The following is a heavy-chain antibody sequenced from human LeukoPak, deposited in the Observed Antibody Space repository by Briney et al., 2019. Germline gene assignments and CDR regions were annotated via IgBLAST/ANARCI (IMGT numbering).Heavy chain of an antibody. CDR1: GGSISSGGYS. D-gene: IGHD3-22*01. Sequence: PSETLSLTCAVSGGSISSGGYSWSWIRQPPGKGLEWIGYIYHSGSTYYNPSLKSRVTISVDRSKNQFSLKLSSVTAADTAVYYCARDRVESSGYYYYYGIDVWGQGTTVTVSS. V-gene: IGHV4-30-2*01. CDR3: ARDRVESSGYYYYYGIDV. CDR2: IYHSGST. J-gene: IGHJ6*02.